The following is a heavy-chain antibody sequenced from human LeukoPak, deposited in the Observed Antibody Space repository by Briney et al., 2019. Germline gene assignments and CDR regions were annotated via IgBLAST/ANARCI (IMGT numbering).Heavy chain of an antibody. CDR3: ARDPTNTSGRYVYFDY. D-gene: IGHD6-19*01. CDR2: ISAYNGDT. V-gene: IGHV1-18*01. Sequence: ASVTVSFKSSDYTFTKYGISWVRHAPGQGLEWMGLISAYNGDTHYAHQFQGRVTMTTDTSTATAYMELRSLRSDDTAVYYCARDPTNTSGRYVYFDYWGQGTLVTVSS. CDR1: DYTFTKYG. J-gene: IGHJ4*02.